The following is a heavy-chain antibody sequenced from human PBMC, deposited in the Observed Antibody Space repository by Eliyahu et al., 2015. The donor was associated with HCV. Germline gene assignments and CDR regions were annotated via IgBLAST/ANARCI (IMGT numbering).Heavy chain of an antibody. D-gene: IGHD1-26*01. Sequence: QVQLVQSGAEVKKPGASVKVSCKASGYTFTGYYMHWVRQAPGQGLEWMGWINPNSGGTNYAQKFQGWVTMTRDTSISTAYMELSRLRSDDTAVYYCARGGPGNGWWELRRLAFDIWGQGTMVTVSS. J-gene: IGHJ3*02. CDR1: GYTFTGYY. V-gene: IGHV1-2*04. CDR3: ARGGPGNGWWELRRLAFDI. CDR2: INPNSGGT.